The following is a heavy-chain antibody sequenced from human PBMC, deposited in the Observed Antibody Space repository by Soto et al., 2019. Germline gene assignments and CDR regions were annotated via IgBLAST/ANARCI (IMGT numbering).Heavy chain of an antibody. Sequence: EVQLVESGGGLVQPGGSLRLSCAASGFTFSSYSMNWVRQAPGKGLEWVSYIRRSSSTIYYADSVKGRFTISRDNAKNSLYLQMNDLRDEDTAVYYCARDGNWDYDFWSGYFHWGQGTLVTVSS. V-gene: IGHV3-48*02. CDR1: GFTFSSYS. D-gene: IGHD3-3*01. CDR3: ARDGNWDYDFWSGYFH. CDR2: IRRSSSTI. J-gene: IGHJ4*02.